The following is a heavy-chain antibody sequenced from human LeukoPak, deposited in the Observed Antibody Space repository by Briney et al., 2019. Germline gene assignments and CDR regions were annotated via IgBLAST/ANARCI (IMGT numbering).Heavy chain of an antibody. D-gene: IGHD3-22*01. CDR2: ISTNSAFI. J-gene: IGHJ4*02. CDR1: GFTFINYS. V-gene: IGHV3-21*04. Sequence: GGSLRLSCTASGFTFINYSMNWVRQAPGKGLEWVSSISTNSAFIYYADSVRGRFTISRDNTKNSLYLQMNSLRAEDTAVYYCAKVTGYYYDSSGYYDYWGQGTLVTVSS. CDR3: AKVTGYYYDSSGYYDY.